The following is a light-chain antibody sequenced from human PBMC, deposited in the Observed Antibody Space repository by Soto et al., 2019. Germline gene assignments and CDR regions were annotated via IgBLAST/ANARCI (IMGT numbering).Light chain of an antibody. CDR1: SSDVGGHNY. J-gene: IGLJ2*01. V-gene: IGLV2-14*01. Sequence: QSVLTQPASVSGSPGQSITISCTGSSSDVGGHNYVSWYQQHPGKAPKLMIYNVSNRPSGVSNRFSGSKSGNTASLTISGLQAEDEADYYCSSYTNSDTLVFGGGTKVTVL. CDR2: NVS. CDR3: SSYTNSDTLV.